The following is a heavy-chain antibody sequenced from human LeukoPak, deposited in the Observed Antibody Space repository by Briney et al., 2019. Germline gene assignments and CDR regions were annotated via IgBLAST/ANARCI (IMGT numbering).Heavy chain of an antibody. CDR1: GGSVSNYY. J-gene: IGHJ4*02. Sequence: PSETLSLTCTVSGGSVSNYYWSWIRQSPGKGLEWIGYIYYTETSYNPSLKSRVTISADTSKNQFSLKLYFVTAADTAVYYCATRKLGNDYWGQGTLVTVSS. V-gene: IGHV4-59*02. D-gene: IGHD7-27*01. CDR2: IYYTET. CDR3: ATRKLGNDY.